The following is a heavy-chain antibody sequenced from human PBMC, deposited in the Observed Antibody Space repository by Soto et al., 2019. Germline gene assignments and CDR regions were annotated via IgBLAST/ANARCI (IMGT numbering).Heavy chain of an antibody. Sequence: LRLSCAASKFTFSTYAMTWVRPAPGKGLEWVSDIRGSGDNTYYADSVKGRFTISRDNSKSTLYLQMNSLRAEDTAVYYCAKDKVHCTGTRCARYFEKWGRGTLVTVSS. V-gene: IGHV3-23*01. CDR1: KFTFSTYA. D-gene: IGHD2-8*02. CDR3: AKDKVHCTGTRCARYFEK. J-gene: IGHJ4*02. CDR2: IRGSGDNT.